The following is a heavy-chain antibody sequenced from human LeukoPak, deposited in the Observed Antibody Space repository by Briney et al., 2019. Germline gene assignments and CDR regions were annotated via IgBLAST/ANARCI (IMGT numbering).Heavy chain of an antibody. Sequence: SETLSLTCTVSGGSISSYYWSWIRQPPGKGLEWIGYIYYSGSTNYNPSLKSRVTISVDTSKNQLSLKLSSVTAADTAVYYCAIHIVVVPAAKKKNWFDPWGQGTLVTVSS. CDR2: IYYSGST. D-gene: IGHD2-2*01. CDR1: GGSISSYY. CDR3: AIHIVVVPAAKKKNWFDP. V-gene: IGHV4-59*08. J-gene: IGHJ5*02.